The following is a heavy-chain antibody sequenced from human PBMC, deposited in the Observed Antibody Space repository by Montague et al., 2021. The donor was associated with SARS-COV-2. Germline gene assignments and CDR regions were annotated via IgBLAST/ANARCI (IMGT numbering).Heavy chain of an antibody. V-gene: IGHV3-33*06. J-gene: IGHJ4*02. CDR3: AKGSVGGYYFDY. CDR2: IWYDGSNE. D-gene: IGHD1-26*01. CDR1: GFIFSSYG. Sequence: SLRLSCAASGFIFSSYGMHWVRQAPGKGLEWVAHIWYDGSNENYVDSVKGRFTIFRDNFKNTLYLQMNSLRAEDTAIYYCAKGSVGGYYFDYWGQGTLVTASS.